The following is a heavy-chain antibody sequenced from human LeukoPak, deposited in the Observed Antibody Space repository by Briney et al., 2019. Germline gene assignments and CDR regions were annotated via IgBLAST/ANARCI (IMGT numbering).Heavy chain of an antibody. V-gene: IGHV3-11*04. CDR1: RFTFSDYY. CDR2: ISSSGSII. J-gene: IGHJ6*02. D-gene: IGHD5-18*01. CDR3: ARGEDTAMVKVYYYYGMDV. Sequence: GGSLRLSCTASRFTFSDYYMSWIRQAPGKGLEWVSHISSSGSIIYYADSVKGRFTISRDNAKKSLYLQMNSLRAEDTAVYYCARGEDTAMVKVYYYYGMDVWGQGTTVTVSS.